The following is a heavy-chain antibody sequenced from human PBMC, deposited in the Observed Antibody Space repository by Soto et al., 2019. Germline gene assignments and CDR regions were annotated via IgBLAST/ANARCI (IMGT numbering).Heavy chain of an antibody. D-gene: IGHD2-2*01. V-gene: IGHV1-69*01. CDR2: IIPIFGTA. Sequence: QVQLVQSGAEVKKPGSSVKVSCKASGGTFSSYAISWVRQAPGQGLEWMGGIIPIFGTANYAQKFQGRVRITADESTSTAYMDLSSLRSEDTAVYYCARGSGDIVVVPAAPGNWFDPWGQGTLVTVSS. J-gene: IGHJ5*02. CDR3: ARGSGDIVVVPAAPGNWFDP. CDR1: GGTFSSYA.